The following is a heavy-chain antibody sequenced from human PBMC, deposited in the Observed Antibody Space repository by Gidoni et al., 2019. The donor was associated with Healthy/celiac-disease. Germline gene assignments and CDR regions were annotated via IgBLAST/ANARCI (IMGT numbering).Heavy chain of an antibody. CDR1: GFTFSSYS. V-gene: IGHV3-21*01. CDR2: ISSSSSYI. D-gene: IGHD6-6*01. Sequence: EVQLVESGGGLVKPGGSLRLSCAASGFTFSSYSMNWVRQAPGKGLEWVSSISSSSSYIYYADSVKGRFTISRDNAKNSLYLQMNSLRAEDTAVYYCARALYSSSPAPPRYFDLWGRGTLVTVSS. J-gene: IGHJ2*01. CDR3: ARALYSSSPAPPRYFDL.